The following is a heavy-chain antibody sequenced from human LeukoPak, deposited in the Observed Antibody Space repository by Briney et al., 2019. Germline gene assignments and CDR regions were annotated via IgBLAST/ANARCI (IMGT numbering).Heavy chain of an antibody. CDR1: GYTLTELS. CDR3: ATDLRGGRSWSVTDITIAVPGRNFDY. D-gene: IGHD6-19*01. Sequence: ASVKVSCKVSGYTLTELSMHWVRQAPGKGLEWMGGFDPEDGETIYAQKFQGRVTMTEDTSTDTAYMELSSLRSEDTAVYYCATDLRGGRSWSVTDITIAVPGRNFDYWGQGTLVTVSS. CDR2: FDPEDGET. V-gene: IGHV1-24*01. J-gene: IGHJ4*02.